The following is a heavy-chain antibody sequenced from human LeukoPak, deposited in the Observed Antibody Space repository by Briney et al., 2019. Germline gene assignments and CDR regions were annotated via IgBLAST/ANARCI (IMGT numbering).Heavy chain of an antibody. J-gene: IGHJ4*02. CDR2: ISSSSSYI. V-gene: IGHV3-21*01. CDR3: ARDYDSSGYYSR. D-gene: IGHD3-22*01. CDR1: GFTFSSYA. Sequence: GGSLRLSCAASGFTFSSYAMTWVRQAPGKGLEWVSSISSSSSYIYYADSVKGRFTISRDNAKNSLYLQMNSLRAEDTAVYYCARDYDSSGYYSRWGQGTLVTVSS.